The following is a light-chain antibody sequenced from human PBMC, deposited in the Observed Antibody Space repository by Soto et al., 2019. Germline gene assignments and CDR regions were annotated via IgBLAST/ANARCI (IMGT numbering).Light chain of an antibody. CDR2: AAS. CDR1: QSISTY. CDR3: QQSYRTPRT. V-gene: IGKV1-39*01. J-gene: IGKJ1*01. Sequence: DIQMTQSPSSLSASVGDRVTITCRASQSISTYLNWYQQKPGKAPKLLMHAASSLDRGVPSRFSGSGSGTDFTLTISSLQPEDFETYYCQQSYRTPRTLGPGTKVDIK.